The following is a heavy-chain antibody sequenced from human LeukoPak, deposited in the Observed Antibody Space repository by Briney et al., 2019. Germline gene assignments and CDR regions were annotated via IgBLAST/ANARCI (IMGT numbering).Heavy chain of an antibody. CDR2: IYYSGTT. J-gene: IGHJ4*02. D-gene: IGHD2-15*01. CDR1: GGSISASSYY. V-gene: IGHV4-39*01. CDR3: ARRGSGSRGDFDY. Sequence: PSETLSLTCTVSGGSISASSYYWGWIRQPPGKGLEWIATIYYSGTTYYNPSLKSRVTISVDTSKNQFSLNLSSVTAADTAVYYCARRGSGSRGDFDYGGKGTLVTV.